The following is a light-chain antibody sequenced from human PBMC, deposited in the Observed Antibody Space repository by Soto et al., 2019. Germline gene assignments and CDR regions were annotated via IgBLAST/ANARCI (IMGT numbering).Light chain of an antibody. CDR1: QSISDT. V-gene: IGKV3D-15*02. J-gene: IGKJ5*01. CDR3: QQYGNSPIT. Sequence: EIVMTQSPATLSGSPVGRATLSVRASQSISDTLAWYQQKPGQAPRLLIYDVSNRATGIPARFSGSGSGTDFTLTISRLEPEDFAVYYCQQYGNSPITFGQGTRLEIK. CDR2: DVS.